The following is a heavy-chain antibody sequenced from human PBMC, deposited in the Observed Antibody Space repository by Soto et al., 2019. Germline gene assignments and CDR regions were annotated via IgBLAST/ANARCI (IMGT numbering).Heavy chain of an antibody. CDR3: ARGLYCSGGSCLVYFDY. V-gene: IGHV1-3*01. J-gene: IGHJ4*02. D-gene: IGHD2-15*01. Sequence: ASVNVSCQASGYTFTSYAMHWVRQAPGQSLEWMGWINAGNGNTKYSQKFQGRVTITRDTSASTAYMELSSLRSEDTAVYYCARGLYCSGGSCLVYFDYWGQGTLVTVSS. CDR2: INAGNGNT. CDR1: GYTFTSYA.